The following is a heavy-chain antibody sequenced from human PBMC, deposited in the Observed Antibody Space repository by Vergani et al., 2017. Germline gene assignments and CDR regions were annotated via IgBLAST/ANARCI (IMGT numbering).Heavy chain of an antibody. Sequence: QVQLVQSGAEVKKPGSSVKVSCKASGGTFSSYAISWVRQAPGQGLEWMGGIIPIFGTANYAQKFQGRVTITADESTSTAYMELSSLRSEDTAVYYCARSVGVHYDFWSGADAFDIWGQGTMVTVSS. D-gene: IGHD3-3*01. J-gene: IGHJ3*02. V-gene: IGHV1-69*01. CDR1: GGTFSSYA. CDR3: ARSVGVHYDFWSGADAFDI. CDR2: IIPIFGTA.